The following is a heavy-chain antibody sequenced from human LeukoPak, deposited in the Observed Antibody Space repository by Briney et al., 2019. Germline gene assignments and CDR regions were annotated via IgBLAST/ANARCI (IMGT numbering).Heavy chain of an antibody. CDR2: IYYSGST. V-gene: IGHV4-59*01. J-gene: IGHJ4*02. Sequence: PSEALSLTCTVSGGSISRYFWSWIRHTPEKVLEWMSYIYYSGSTNYNPSLKSRVTISVDTSKNQFSLKLTSVTAADTAVYYCARVLLRYSCDYGGQGPLVSVS. CDR1: GGSISRYF. CDR3: ARVLLRYSCDY.